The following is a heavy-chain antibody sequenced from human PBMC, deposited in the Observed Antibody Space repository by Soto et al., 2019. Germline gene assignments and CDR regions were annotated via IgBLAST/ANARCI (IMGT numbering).Heavy chain of an antibody. Sequence: GSVKVSFKASGYTFTSYGISWVRQAPGQGLEGMGLISAYNGNTNYAQKLQGRVTMTTDTYTSTAYMELRSLRSDDTAVYYCAMGEAAGKTYFDYWGQGTLVTVSS. CDR3: AMGEAAGKTYFDY. CDR2: ISAYNGNT. J-gene: IGHJ4*02. V-gene: IGHV1-18*04. CDR1: GYTFTSYG. D-gene: IGHD6-13*01.